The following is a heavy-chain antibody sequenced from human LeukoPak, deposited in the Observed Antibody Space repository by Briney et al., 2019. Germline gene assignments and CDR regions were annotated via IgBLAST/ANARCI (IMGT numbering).Heavy chain of an antibody. CDR3: ATVDLNMVRGIQD. J-gene: IGHJ4*02. D-gene: IGHD3-10*01. V-gene: IGHV4-31*03. Sequence: PSETLSLTCTVSGASISSGDYYWICIRQHPGKGLEWIGYINYSGGTYRNPSLKSRVTISVDTSKNQFSVTLNSVTAADTAVYYCATVDLNMVRGIQDWGQGTLVTVSS. CDR1: GASISSGDYY. CDR2: INYSGGT.